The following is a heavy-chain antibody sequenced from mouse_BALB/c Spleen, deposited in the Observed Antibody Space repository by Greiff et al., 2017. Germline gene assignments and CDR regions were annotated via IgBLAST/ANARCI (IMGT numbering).Heavy chain of an antibody. CDR3: ARSTTATDFDY. V-gene: IGHV1S132*01. J-gene: IGHJ2*01. D-gene: IGHD1-2*01. CDR2: IFPGTGTT. CDR1: GYTFTSYW. Sequence: QVQLQQSGAELVKPGASVKLSCKTSGYTFTSYWIQWVKQRPGQGLGWIGEIFPGTGTTYYNEKFKGKSTLTIDTSSSTAYMQLSSLTSEDSAVYFCARSTTATDFDYWGQGTTLTVSA.